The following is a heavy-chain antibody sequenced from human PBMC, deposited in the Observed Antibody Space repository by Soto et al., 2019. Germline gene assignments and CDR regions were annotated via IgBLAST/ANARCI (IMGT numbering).Heavy chain of an antibody. D-gene: IGHD3-3*01. CDR2: IIPIFGTA. V-gene: IGHV1-69*06. Sequence: QVQLVQSGAEVKKPGSSVKVSCKASGGTFSSYAISWVRQSPGQGLEWMAGIIPIFGTANYAQKFQGRVTITADKSPSTAYMELSSLRSEDTAGDYCARIGVVGKNLEFDYWGQGTLVNVSS. CDR1: GGTFSSYA. J-gene: IGHJ4*02. CDR3: ARIGVVGKNLEFDY.